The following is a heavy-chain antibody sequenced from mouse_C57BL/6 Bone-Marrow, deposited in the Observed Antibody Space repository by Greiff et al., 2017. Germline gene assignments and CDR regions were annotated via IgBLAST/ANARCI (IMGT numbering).Heavy chain of an antibody. D-gene: IGHD4-1*02. CDR1: GFSFNTYA. J-gene: IGHJ3*01. Sequence: EVKLMESGGGLVQPKGSLKLSCAASGFSFNTYAMNWVRQAPGKGLEWVARIRSKSNNYATYYADSVKDRFTISRDDSESMLYLQMNNLKTEDTAMYYCVSPSTGAWFAYWGQGTLVTVSA. CDR2: IRSKSNNYAT. V-gene: IGHV10-1*01. CDR3: VSPSTGAWFAY.